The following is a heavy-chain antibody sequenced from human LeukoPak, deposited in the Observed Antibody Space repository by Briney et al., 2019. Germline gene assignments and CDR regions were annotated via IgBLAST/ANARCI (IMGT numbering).Heavy chain of an antibody. V-gene: IGHV3-66*01. CDR1: GFTVSSNY. D-gene: IGHD6-19*01. CDR3: ARDHSSGWLGMDV. J-gene: IGHJ6*02. Sequence: AGGSLRLSCAASGFTVSSNYMSWVRQAPGKGLEWVSVIYSGGSTYYADSVKGRFTISRDNSKNTLYLQMNSLRAEDTAVYYCARDHSSGWLGMDVWGQGTTVTVSS. CDR2: IYSGGST.